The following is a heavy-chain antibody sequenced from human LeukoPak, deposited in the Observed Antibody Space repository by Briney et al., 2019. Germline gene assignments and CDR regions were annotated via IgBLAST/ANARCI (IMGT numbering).Heavy chain of an antibody. CDR3: ARLPVVVHPEYFDY. D-gene: IGHD3-22*01. J-gene: IGHJ4*02. CDR2: IYPGDSDT. Sequence: PGESLKISCKGSGYSFTTYWIGWVRQMPGKGLECLGVIYPGDSDTRYSPSFQGQVTISADKSISTAYLQWSSLKASDTAMYYCARLPVVVHPEYFDYWGQGTLVTVSS. CDR1: GYSFTTYW. V-gene: IGHV5-51*01.